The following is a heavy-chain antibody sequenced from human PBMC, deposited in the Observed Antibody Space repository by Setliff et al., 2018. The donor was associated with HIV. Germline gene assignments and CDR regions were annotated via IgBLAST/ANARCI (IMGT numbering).Heavy chain of an antibody. D-gene: IGHD2-2*01. CDR3: AREGSFVPAAPLGNGNRILDF. J-gene: IGHJ4*02. Sequence: ASVKVSCKASGYTFTNYYMHWVRQAPGQGLEWMGIINPSGGSTSHAQKFQGRVNMARDTSTSTVHMEVSSLRSEDTAVYYCAREGSFVPAAPLGNGNRILDFWGQGTLVTVSS. V-gene: IGHV1-46*01. CDR2: INPSGGST. CDR1: GYTFTNYY.